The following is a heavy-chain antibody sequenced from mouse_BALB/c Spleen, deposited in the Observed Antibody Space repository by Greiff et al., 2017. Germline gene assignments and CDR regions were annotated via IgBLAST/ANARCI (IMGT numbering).Heavy chain of an antibody. CDR2: ISSGSSTI. CDR1: GFTFSSFG. J-gene: IGHJ4*01. V-gene: IGHV5-17*02. Sequence: EVKLVESGGGLVQPGGSRKLSCAASGFTFSSFGMHWVRQAPEKGLEWVAYISSGSSTIYYADTVKGRFTISRDNPKNTLFLQMTSLRSEDTAMYYCARFKDPSYYYAMDDWGQGTSVTVSS. CDR3: ARFKDPSYYYAMDD.